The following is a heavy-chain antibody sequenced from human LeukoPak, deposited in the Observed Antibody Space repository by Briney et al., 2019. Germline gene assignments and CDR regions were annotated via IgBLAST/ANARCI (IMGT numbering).Heavy chain of an antibody. CDR3: ARDPYSGSYGNYYYYFMDV. Sequence: PGGSLRLSCAASGFTFGDYGMSWVRQAPGKGREWGSGLNWDGGTTGHADSVKGRFTISRDNAKNSLYLQMNSLRAEDTAVYYCARDPYSGSYGNYYYYFMDVWGKGTTVTISS. D-gene: IGHD1-26*01. CDR1: GFTFGDYG. V-gene: IGHV3-20*04. CDR2: LNWDGGTT. J-gene: IGHJ6*03.